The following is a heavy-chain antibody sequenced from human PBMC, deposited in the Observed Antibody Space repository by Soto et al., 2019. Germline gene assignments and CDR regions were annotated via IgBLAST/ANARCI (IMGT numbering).Heavy chain of an antibody. D-gene: IGHD2-15*01. CDR3: AKAGYCSGGSCYFYYFDY. V-gene: IGHV3-30*04. Sequence: GGSLRLSCAAAGFTFSRHAMYWVRQAPGKGLEWVSVISFDGGIKYYADSVKGRFTISRDNSKNTLYLQMNSLRAEDTAVYYFAKAGYCSGGSCYFYYFDYWGQGTLVTVSS. CDR2: ISFDGGIK. J-gene: IGHJ4*02. CDR1: GFTFSRHA.